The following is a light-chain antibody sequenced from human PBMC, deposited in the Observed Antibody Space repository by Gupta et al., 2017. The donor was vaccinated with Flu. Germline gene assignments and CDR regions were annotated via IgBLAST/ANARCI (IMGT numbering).Light chain of an antibody. Sequence: GDRVSITCRARQTIGNLLNWYQQKPGKAPKLLISFASTLQSGVPSRFSGSGSGTGFTLTINGLQPEDFATYSCQQSYTAPRSFAGGTKVEI. J-gene: IGKJ4*01. CDR2: FAS. CDR3: QQSYTAPRS. CDR1: QTIGNL. V-gene: IGKV1-39*01.